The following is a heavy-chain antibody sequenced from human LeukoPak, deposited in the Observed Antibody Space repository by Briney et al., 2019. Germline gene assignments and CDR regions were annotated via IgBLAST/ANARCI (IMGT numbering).Heavy chain of an antibody. V-gene: IGHV4-34*01. CDR3: ARETSQKGAHYMDV. CDR1: GGSFSGYY. Sequence: SETLSLTCAVYGGSFSGYYWSWIRQPPGKGLEWIGQVNHRGSTNYNPSLKSRVTVSVDTSKNQFSLKLSSVTAADTAVYYCARETSQKGAHYMDVWGKGTTVTISS. D-gene: IGHD3-16*01. J-gene: IGHJ6*03. CDR2: VNHRGST.